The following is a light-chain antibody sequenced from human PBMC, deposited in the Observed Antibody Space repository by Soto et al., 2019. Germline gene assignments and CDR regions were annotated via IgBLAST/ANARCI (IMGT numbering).Light chain of an antibody. CDR3: QQYSNWPSWT. CDR1: QSVSSF. CDR2: GAS. J-gene: IGKJ1*01. V-gene: IGKV3-15*01. Sequence: EKVMTQSPATLSMSPGERATLSCRASQSVSSFLAWYQQKPGQAPRLLIYGASTRATGIPARFSGSGSGTEFNLTISSLQSEDFEVYYCQQYSNWPSWTFGQGTKVEVK.